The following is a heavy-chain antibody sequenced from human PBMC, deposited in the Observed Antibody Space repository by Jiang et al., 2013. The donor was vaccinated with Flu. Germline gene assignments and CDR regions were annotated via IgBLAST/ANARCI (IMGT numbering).Heavy chain of an antibody. J-gene: IGHJ6*02. CDR1: GGTFSSYA. V-gene: IGHV1-69*01. CDR3: AISPGGYGGNLGSYYYYGMDV. CDR2: IIPIFGTA. D-gene: IGHD4-23*01. Sequence: SSVKVSCKASGGTFSSYAISWVRQAPGQGLEWMGGIIPIFGTANYAQKFQGRVTITADESTSTAYMELSSLRSEDTAVYYCAISPGGYGGNLGSYYYYGMDVWGQGTTVTVSS.